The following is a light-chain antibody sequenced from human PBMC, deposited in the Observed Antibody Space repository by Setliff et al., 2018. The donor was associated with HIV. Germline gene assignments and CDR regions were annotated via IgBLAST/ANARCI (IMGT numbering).Light chain of an antibody. CDR3: SSWTGSSTLM. CDR1: NNDIGDYNY. CDR2: DVT. J-gene: IGLJ1*01. V-gene: IGLV2-14*03. Sequence: LTQPASASGSPGQSITISCTGSNNDIGDYNYVSWYQQHPVNTPKLIIYDVTNRPSGVSDRFSASKSGNTASLTISGLQADDEADYYCSSWTGSSTLMFGTGTKVTVL.